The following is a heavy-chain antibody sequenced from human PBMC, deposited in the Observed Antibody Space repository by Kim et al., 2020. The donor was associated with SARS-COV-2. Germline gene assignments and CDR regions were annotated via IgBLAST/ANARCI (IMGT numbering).Heavy chain of an antibody. CDR2: IYYSGGT. J-gene: IGHJ4*02. Sequence: SETLSLTCTVSGGSISSYYRSWIRQPPGKGLEWIGFIYYSGGTNYNPSPKNRVTISVDTSKNQFSLKVSSVTAADTAVYYCASGRDYYDSSSPFDYWGQGALVPVS. CDR1: GGSISSYY. D-gene: IGHD3-22*01. V-gene: IGHV4-59*01. CDR3: ASGRDYYDSSSPFDY.